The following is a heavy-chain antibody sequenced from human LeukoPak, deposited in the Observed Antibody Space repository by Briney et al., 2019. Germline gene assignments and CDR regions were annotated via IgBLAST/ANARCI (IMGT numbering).Heavy chain of an antibody. J-gene: IGHJ3*01. V-gene: IGHV3-11*01. CDR1: GFTFSDYY. Sequence: PGGSLRLPCAASGFTFSDYYMNWIRQAPGKGLEWVSYISSSGSTIYYADSVKGRFTISRDNAKNSLYLQMNSLRAEDTAVYYCTKDPNGDYVGAFDFWDQGTLVIVSS. D-gene: IGHD4-17*01. CDR2: ISSSGSTI. CDR3: TKDPNGDYVGAFDF.